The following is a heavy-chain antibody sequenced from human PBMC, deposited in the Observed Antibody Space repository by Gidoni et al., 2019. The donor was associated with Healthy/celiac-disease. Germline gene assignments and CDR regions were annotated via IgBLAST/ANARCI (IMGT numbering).Heavy chain of an antibody. CDR3: ARANWGPFDY. CDR2: IYYSGST. V-gene: IGHV4-59*01. D-gene: IGHD7-27*01. J-gene: IGHJ4*02. CDR1: GGSISSYY. Sequence: QVQLQESGPGLVKPSETLSLTCPVSGGSISSYYWSWIRQPPGKGLEWIGYIYYSGSTNYNPSLKSRVTISVDTSKNQFSLKLSSVTAADTAVYYCARANWGPFDYWGQGTLVTVSS.